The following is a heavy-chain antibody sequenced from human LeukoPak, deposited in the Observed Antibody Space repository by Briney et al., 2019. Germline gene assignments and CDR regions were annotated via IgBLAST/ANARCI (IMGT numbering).Heavy chain of an antibody. CDR2: IYTSESP. J-gene: IGHJ4*02. D-gene: IGHD1-26*01. CDR1: GGSITSYY. CDR3: ARDGSGSYPEYYYFDY. Sequence: SETLSLTCTVSGGSITSYYWSWIRQPAGKGLEWIGRIYTSESPTYNPSLKSRVTMSLDPSRNQLSLKLSSVTAADAAVYYCARDGSGSYPEYYYFDYWGQGTLVTVSS. V-gene: IGHV4-4*07.